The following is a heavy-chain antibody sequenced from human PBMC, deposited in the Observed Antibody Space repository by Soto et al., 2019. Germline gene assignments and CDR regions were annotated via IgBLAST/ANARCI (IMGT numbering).Heavy chain of an antibody. CDR3: ATGTGWYDAFDI. CDR1: GYTLTELS. CDR2: FDPEDGET. Sequence: GASVKVSCKVSGYTLTELSMHGARQAPGKGLEWMGGFDPEDGETIYAQKFQGRVTMTEDTSTDTAYMELSSLRSEDTAVYYCATGTGWYDAFDIWGQGTMVTVSS. V-gene: IGHV1-24*01. J-gene: IGHJ3*02. D-gene: IGHD6-19*01.